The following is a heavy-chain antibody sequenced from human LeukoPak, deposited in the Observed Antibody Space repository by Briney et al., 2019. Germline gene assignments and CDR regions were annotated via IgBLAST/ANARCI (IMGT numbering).Heavy chain of an antibody. CDR1: GYTFTNYG. D-gene: IGHD3-22*01. J-gene: IGHJ4*02. CDR3: ARGANYYDSSGYYYRLGY. Sequence: ASVKVSCKASGYTFTNYGISWVRQAPGQGLEWMGWISGYNGNTKYAQKFQGRVTMTTDTSTSIAYMELSSLRSEDTAVYYCARGANYYDSSGYYYRLGYWGQGTLVTVSS. V-gene: IGHV1-18*01. CDR2: ISGYNGNT.